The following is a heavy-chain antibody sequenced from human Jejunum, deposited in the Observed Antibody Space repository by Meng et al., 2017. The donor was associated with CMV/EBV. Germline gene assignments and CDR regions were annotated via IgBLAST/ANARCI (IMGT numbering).Heavy chain of an antibody. CDR3: GDFEAG. CDR1: GFTFSSYW. J-gene: IGHJ4*01. Sequence: LKLSCAASGFTFSSYWMHWVRQVPGKGLVWVSSIKNDGTFTAYADSVKGRFTVSRDNAKDTVYLQMNSLTVEDAAVYYCGDFEAGWGQGTLVTVSS. V-gene: IGHV3-74*01. D-gene: IGHD3-3*01. CDR2: IKNDGTFT.